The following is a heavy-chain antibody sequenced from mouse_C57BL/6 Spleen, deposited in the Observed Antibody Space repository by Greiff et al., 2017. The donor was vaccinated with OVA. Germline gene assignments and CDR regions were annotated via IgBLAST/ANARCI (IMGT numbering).Heavy chain of an antibody. CDR1: GFTFSNYW. CDR3: TSSTMIKGY. D-gene: IGHD2-4*01. V-gene: IGHV6-3*01. Sequence: EVMLVESGGGLVQPGGSMKLSCVASGFTFSNYWMNWVRQSPEKGLEWVAQIRLKSDNYATHYAESVKGRFTISRDDSKSSVYLQMNNLRAEDTGIYYCTSSTMIKGYWGQGTTLTVSS. J-gene: IGHJ2*01. CDR2: IRLKSDNYAT.